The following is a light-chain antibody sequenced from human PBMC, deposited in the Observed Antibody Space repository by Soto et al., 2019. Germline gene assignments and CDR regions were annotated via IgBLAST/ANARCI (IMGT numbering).Light chain of an antibody. J-gene: IGKJ5*01. CDR3: QQRSNWPLIT. CDR1: QSVSSN. V-gene: IGKV3-11*01. CDR2: DAS. Sequence: EIVMTQSPATLSVSPGERATLSCRASQSVSSNVAWYQQKPGQAPRLLIYDASNRATGIPARFSGSGSGTDFTLTISSLEPEDFAVYYCQQRSNWPLITFGQGTRLEIK.